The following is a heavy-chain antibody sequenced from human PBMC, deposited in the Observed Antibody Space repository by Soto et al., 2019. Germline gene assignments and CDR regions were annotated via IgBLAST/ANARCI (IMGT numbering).Heavy chain of an antibody. V-gene: IGHV3-30-3*01. CDR3: ACFFLCYGDHRDLHSFPTRRSSDL. D-gene: IGHD4-17*01. J-gene: IGHJ2*01. CDR2: ISYDGSNK. Sequence: SELTRSRYAMHYVRQAPGKRLEWVAFISYDGSNKYYADSVKGRFTISRDNSKNTLYLQMNSLRAEDTAVYYCACFFLCYGDHRDLHSFPTRRSSDL. CDR1: ELTRSRYA.